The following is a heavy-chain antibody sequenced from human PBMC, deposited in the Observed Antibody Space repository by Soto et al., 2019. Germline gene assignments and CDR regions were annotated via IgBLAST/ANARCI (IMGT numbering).Heavy chain of an antibody. D-gene: IGHD3-3*01. CDR3: ARRPNYDFLSGYSFEY. Sequence: SETLSLTCTVSGGSISSGDYHWSWIRQPPGKGLEWIGDIYASGSTYYTPSLKSRVTISPDTSKNQFSLKPSSVTAADTAVYYCARRPNYDFLSGYSFEYGGQGPLVTV. J-gene: IGHJ4*02. V-gene: IGHV4-30-4*08. CDR1: GGSISSGDYH. CDR2: IYASGST.